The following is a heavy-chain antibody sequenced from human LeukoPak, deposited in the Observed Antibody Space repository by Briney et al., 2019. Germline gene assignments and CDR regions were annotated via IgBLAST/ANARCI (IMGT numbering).Heavy chain of an antibody. Sequence: PGGSLRLSCAASGFTFNDYWMHWVRQAPGKGLVWVSRIKGDGSSTTYADSVKGRFTISRGNAKNTLYLQMNSLRAEDTAVYYCARDLSYSLEYWGQGTLVTVSS. J-gene: IGHJ4*02. CDR2: IKGDGSST. CDR1: GFTFNDYW. V-gene: IGHV3-74*01. CDR3: ARDLSYSLEY. D-gene: IGHD3-10*01.